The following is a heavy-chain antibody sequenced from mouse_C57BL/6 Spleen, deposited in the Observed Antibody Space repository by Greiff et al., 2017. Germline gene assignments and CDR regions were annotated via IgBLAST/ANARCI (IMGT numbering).Heavy chain of an antibody. CDR3: ASYSNDYAMDY. CDR2: IYPGDGDT. CDR1: GYAFSSSW. J-gene: IGHJ4*01. Sequence: QVQLQQSGPELVKPGASVKISCKASGYAFSSSWMNWVKQRPGKGLEWIGRIYPGDGDTNYNGKFKGKATLTADKSSSTAYMQLSSLTSEDSAVYFCASYSNDYAMDYWGQGTSVTVSS. D-gene: IGHD2-5*01. V-gene: IGHV1-82*01.